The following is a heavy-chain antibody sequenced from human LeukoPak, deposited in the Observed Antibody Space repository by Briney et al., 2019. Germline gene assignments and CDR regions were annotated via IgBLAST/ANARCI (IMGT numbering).Heavy chain of an antibody. CDR1: GDSVSSNSTA. Sequence: SQTLSLTCAISGDSVSSNSTACNWIRQSPSRGLEWLGRTYYRSKWYNDYAVSVKSRITINPDTSKNQFSLQLDSVTPEDTAVYYCARGGQGDGYSADEAFDFWGQGTMVTVSS. CDR2: TYYRSKWYN. V-gene: IGHV6-1*01. D-gene: IGHD5-24*01. CDR3: ARGGQGDGYSADEAFDF. J-gene: IGHJ3*01.